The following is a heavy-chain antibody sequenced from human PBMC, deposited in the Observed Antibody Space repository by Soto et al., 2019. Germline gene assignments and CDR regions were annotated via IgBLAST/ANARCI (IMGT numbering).Heavy chain of an antibody. V-gene: IGHV2-5*02. CDR2: IYWDDDK. CDR3: AHRGRVVAGGYYGMDV. J-gene: IGHJ6*02. CDR1: GFSLSTSGVG. Sequence: SGPTLVKPTQTLTLTCTFSGFSLSTSGVGVGWIRQPPGKALEWLALIYWDDDKRYSPSLKSRLTITKDTSKNQVVLTMTNMDPVDTAPYYCAHRGRVVAGGYYGMDVWGQGTTVTVSS. D-gene: IGHD2-15*01.